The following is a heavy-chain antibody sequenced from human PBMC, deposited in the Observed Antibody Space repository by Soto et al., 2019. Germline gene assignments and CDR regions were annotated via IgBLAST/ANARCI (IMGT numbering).Heavy chain of an antibody. CDR2: ISGSGGST. CDR3: AKDLYLGYCSGGSCYAAYDAFDI. CDR1: GFTFSSYA. Sequence: EVQLLESGGGLGQPGGSLRLSCAASGFTFSSYAMSWVRQAPGKGLEWVSAISGSGGSTYYADSVKGRFTISRDNSKNTLYLQMNSLRAEDTAVYYCAKDLYLGYCSGGSCYAAYDAFDIWGQGTMVTVSS. J-gene: IGHJ3*02. V-gene: IGHV3-23*01. D-gene: IGHD2-15*01.